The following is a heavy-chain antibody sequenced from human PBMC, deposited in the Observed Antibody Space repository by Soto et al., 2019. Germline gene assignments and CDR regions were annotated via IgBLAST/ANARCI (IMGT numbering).Heavy chain of an antibody. CDR2: IKSKTDGGTT. J-gene: IGHJ4*02. Sequence: VQQASGKGLEWVGRIKSKTDGGTTDYAATVKGRFTISRDDSKNTLYLQMNSLKTEDTAVYYCTTWGEVLRFLEWLSNEAYCGQGTLVTVSS. D-gene: IGHD3-3*01. V-gene: IGHV3-15*01. CDR3: TTWGEVLRFLEWLSNEAY.